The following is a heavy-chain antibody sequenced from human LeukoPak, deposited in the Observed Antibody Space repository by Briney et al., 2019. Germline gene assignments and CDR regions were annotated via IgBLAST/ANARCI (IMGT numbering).Heavy chain of an antibody. Sequence: GASVKVSCKASGYTFTSYDINWVRQATGQGLEWMGWMNPNSGNTGYAQKFQGRVTMTRNTSISTAYMELSSLRVEDTAVYHCAKGYGWEASYYYYYMDVWGKGTTVTISS. V-gene: IGHV1-8*01. J-gene: IGHJ6*03. D-gene: IGHD2-8*02. CDR1: GYTFTSYD. CDR2: MNPNSGNT. CDR3: AKGYGWEASYYYYYMDV.